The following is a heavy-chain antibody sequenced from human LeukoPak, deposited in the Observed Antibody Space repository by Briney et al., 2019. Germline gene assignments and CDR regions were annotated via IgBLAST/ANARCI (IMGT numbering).Heavy chain of an antibody. D-gene: IGHD3-16*02. CDR1: GFTFSSYW. CDR2: IYSDGSST. J-gene: IGHJ4*02. V-gene: IGHV3-74*01. CDR3: ARSLRLGELSYHDY. Sequence: PGGSLRLSCAASGFTFSSYWMHWVRQAPGKGLVWVSRIYSDGSSTSYADSVKGRFTISRDNAKNTLYLQMNSLRAEDTAVYYCARSLRLGELSYHDYWGQGTLVTVSS.